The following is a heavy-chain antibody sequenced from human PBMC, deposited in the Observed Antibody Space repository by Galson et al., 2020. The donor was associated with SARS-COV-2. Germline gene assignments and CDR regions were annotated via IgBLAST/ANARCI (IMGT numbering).Heavy chain of an antibody. D-gene: IGHD1-26*01. V-gene: IGHV3-30*01. CDR3: ARSGSGSYYHYFDY. CDR1: GFTFSSYA. Sequence: LSLTCAASGFTFSSYAMHWVRQAPGKGLEWVAVISYDGSNKYYADSVKGRFTISRDNSKNTLYLQMNSLRAEDTAVYYCARSGSGSYYHYFDYWGQGTLVTVSS. CDR2: ISYDGSNK. J-gene: IGHJ4*02.